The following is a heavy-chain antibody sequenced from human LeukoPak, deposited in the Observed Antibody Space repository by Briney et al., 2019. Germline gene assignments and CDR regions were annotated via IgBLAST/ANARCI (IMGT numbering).Heavy chain of an antibody. J-gene: IGHJ4*02. D-gene: IGHD3-3*01. Sequence: GGPLRLSCAASGFTFSSYWMSWVRQAPGKGLEWVANIKQDGSEKYYVDSVKGRCTISRDNSKNTLYLQMNSMRAEDTAVYYCAKGQSTYYDFWSGYYTVITGIYFDYWGQGTLVTVSS. V-gene: IGHV3-7*03. CDR3: AKGQSTYYDFWSGYYTVITGIYFDY. CDR1: GFTFSSYW. CDR2: IKQDGSEK.